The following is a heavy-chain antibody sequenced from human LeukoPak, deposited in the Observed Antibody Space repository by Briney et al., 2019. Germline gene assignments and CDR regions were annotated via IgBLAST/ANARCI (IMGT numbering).Heavy chain of an antibody. CDR3: ARDRGRWAAHY. D-gene: IGHD6-13*01. J-gene: IGHJ4*02. V-gene: IGHV3-7*01. CDR2: IKQDGSEK. Sequence: GGSRRLSGAASGFTFSSYWMSWVGQAPGKGLEWVPNIKQDGSEKYYVDSVKGRFTISRDNAKNSLYLQMNSLRAEDTAVYYCARDRGRWAAHYWGQGTLVTVSS. CDR1: GFTFSSYW.